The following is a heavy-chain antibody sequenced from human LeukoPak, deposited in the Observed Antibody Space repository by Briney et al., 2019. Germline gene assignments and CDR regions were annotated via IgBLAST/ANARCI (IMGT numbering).Heavy chain of an antibody. CDR3: AREHWNYDYVWGSYRFYYFDY. J-gene: IGHJ4*02. D-gene: IGHD3-16*02. CDR1: GFTFSDYY. V-gene: IGHV3-11*01. CDR2: ISSSGSTI. Sequence: GGSLRLSCAASGFTFSDYYMSWIRQAPGKGLGWVSYISSSGSTIYYADSVKGRFTISRDNAKNSLYLQMNSLRAEDTAVYYCAREHWNYDYVWGSYRFYYFDYWGQGTLVTVSS.